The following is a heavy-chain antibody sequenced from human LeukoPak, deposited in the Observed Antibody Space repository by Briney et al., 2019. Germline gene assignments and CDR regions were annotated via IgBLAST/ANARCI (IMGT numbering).Heavy chain of an antibody. J-gene: IGHJ3*02. CDR1: GFTFSSYA. D-gene: IGHD3-9*01. V-gene: IGHV3-30*02. CDR2: IRYDGSNK. Sequence: GGSLRLSCAASGFTFSSYAMHWVRQAPGKGLEWVAFIRYDGSNKYYADSVKGRFTISRDNSKNTLYLQMNSLRAEDTAVYYCAKDRAATYYDILTGSPDAFDIWGQGTMVTVSS. CDR3: AKDRAATYYDILTGSPDAFDI.